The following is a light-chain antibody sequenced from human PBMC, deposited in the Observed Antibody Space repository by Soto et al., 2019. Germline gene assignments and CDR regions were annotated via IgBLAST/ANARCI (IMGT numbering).Light chain of an antibody. CDR3: QQYTGPPTT. CDR2: GAS. J-gene: IGKJ5*01. CDR1: QSVGSDY. V-gene: IGKV3-20*01. Sequence: EIVLTQSPGTLSLSPGERATLSCRASQSVGSDYLAWYQQKPGQAPRILIFGASGRATGIPDRFSGSGSGTDFTLTITRLEPEDSAVYFCQQYTGPPTTFGQGTRLEIK.